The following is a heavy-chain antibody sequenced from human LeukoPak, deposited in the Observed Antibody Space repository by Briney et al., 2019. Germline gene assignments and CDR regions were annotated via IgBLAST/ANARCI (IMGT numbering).Heavy chain of an antibody. CDR3: ARSDCSSTSCYGAYYYYGMDV. CDR1: GFTFSNHW. D-gene: IGHD2-2*01. J-gene: IGHJ6*02. V-gene: IGHV3-7*01. Sequence: PGGSLRLSCTASGFTFSNHWMSWVRQAPGKGLEWVANIKQDGSEKYYVDSVKGRFTISRDNAKNSLYLQMNSLRAEDTAVYYCARSDCSSTSCYGAYYYYGMDVWGQGTTVTVSS. CDR2: IKQDGSEK.